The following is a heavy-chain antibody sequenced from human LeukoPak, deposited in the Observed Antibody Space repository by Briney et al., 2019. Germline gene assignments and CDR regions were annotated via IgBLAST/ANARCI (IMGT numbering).Heavy chain of an antibody. V-gene: IGHV1-69*13. CDR2: IIPIFGTA. J-gene: IGHJ6*02. CDR1: GGTFSSYA. Sequence: SVKVSCKASGGTFSSYAISWVRQAPGQGLEWMGGIIPIFGTANYAQKFQGRVTITADESTSTAYMELSSLRSEDTAVYYCARESYYCSSTSCYYSYGMDVWGQGTTVTVSS. CDR3: ARESYYCSSTSCYYSYGMDV. D-gene: IGHD2-2*01.